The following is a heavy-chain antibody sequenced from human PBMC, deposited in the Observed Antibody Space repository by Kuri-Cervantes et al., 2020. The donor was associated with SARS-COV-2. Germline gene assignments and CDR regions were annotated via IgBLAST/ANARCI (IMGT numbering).Heavy chain of an antibody. Sequence: LSLTCAASGFTFSSYSMNWVRQAPGKGLEWVSSISSSSSYISYADSMKGRFTISRDNSQNTLHLQMKSLRDEDTAIYYCATDRAGVHDFWGQGTLVTVSS. CDR1: GFTFSSYS. CDR3: ATDRAGVHDF. V-gene: IGHV3-21*01. J-gene: IGHJ4*02. CDR2: ISSSSSYI. D-gene: IGHD2-21*01.